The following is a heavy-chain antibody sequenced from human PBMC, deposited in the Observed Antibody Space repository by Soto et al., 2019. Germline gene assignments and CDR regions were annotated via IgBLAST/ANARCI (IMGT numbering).Heavy chain of an antibody. D-gene: IGHD2-8*01. CDR2: ISAYNGNI. CDR3: ARDLRRYCSNGVCDGMDV. J-gene: IGHJ6*02. V-gene: IGHV1-18*01. Sequence: ASVKVSWKAPGYNFANYGITWVRQAPGQGLEWMGWISAYNGNINYAQRVRGRVTLTTDTSATTAYMELRSLRSDDTAVYYCARDLRRYCSNGVCDGMDVWGQGTTVTVSS. CDR1: GYNFANYG.